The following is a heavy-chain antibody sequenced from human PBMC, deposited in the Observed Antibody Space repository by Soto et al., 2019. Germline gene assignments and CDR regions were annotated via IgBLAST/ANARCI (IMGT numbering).Heavy chain of an antibody. Sequence: GGSLRLSCAASGFTFSSYAMSWVRQAPGKGLEWVSAISGSGGSTYYADSVKGRFTISRDNSKNTLYLQMNSLRAEDTAVYYCARAVYDILTGYYYYYMDVWGKGTTVTVSS. D-gene: IGHD3-9*01. CDR3: ARAVYDILTGYYYYYMDV. J-gene: IGHJ6*03. CDR2: ISGSGGST. V-gene: IGHV3-23*01. CDR1: GFTFSSYA.